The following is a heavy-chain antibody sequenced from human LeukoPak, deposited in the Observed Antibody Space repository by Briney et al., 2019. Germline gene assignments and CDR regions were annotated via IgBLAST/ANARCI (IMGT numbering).Heavy chain of an antibody. J-gene: IGHJ4*02. V-gene: IGHV3-7*05. D-gene: IGHD3-10*01. CDR2: IKQDGLEK. CDR3: ARDDESRGPLAY. Sequence: GGSLRLSCAASGFAFSSSWMTWVRQAPGKGLEWVANIKQDGLEKYYGDSVKGRFTISRDNAKNSLYLQMNSLRAEDTAVYYCARDDESRGPLAYWGQGTLVTVSS. CDR1: GFAFSSSW.